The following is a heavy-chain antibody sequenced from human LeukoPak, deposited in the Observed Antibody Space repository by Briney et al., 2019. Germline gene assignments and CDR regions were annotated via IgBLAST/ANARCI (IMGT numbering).Heavy chain of an antibody. CDR3: ARGYRQLSRPKYYYYYYMDV. D-gene: IGHD1-26*01. Sequence: SETLSLTCTVSGGSISSSSYYWGWIRQPPGKGLEWIGSIYYSGSTYYNPSLKSRVTISVDTSKNQFSLRLSSVTAADTAVYYCARGYRQLSRPKYYYYYYMDVWGKGTTVTVSS. J-gene: IGHJ6*03. V-gene: IGHV4-39*07. CDR2: IYYSGST. CDR1: GGSISSSSYY.